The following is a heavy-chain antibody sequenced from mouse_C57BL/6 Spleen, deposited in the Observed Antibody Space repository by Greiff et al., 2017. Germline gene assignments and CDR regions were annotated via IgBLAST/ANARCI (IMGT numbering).Heavy chain of an antibody. Sequence: EVQLQESGAELVRPGASVKLSCTASGFNIKDYYMHWVKQRPEQGLEWIGRIDPEDGDTEYAAKFQGKATMTADTSSTTAYQQLSSLTNEDTADYCSTFTAVAYYFDYWGQGTTLTVSS. V-gene: IGHV14-1*01. J-gene: IGHJ2*01. CDR1: GFNIKDYY. D-gene: IGHD1-1*01. CDR3: TFTAVAYYFDY. CDR2: IDPEDGDT.